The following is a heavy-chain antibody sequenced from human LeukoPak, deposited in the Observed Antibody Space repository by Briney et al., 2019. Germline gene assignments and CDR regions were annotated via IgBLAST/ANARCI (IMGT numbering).Heavy chain of an antibody. D-gene: IGHD3-10*01. Sequence: GGSLRLSCEVSGFTFSDYYMSWIRQAPGMGLEWLSYISSSGSTIYYADSVKGRLTISRDSANNSLYLQMNGLRAEDTAVYFCARKTYGSEFYVDYWGQGTLVTVSS. V-gene: IGHV3-11*01. CDR1: GFTFSDYY. CDR2: ISSSGSTI. CDR3: ARKTYGSEFYVDY. J-gene: IGHJ4*02.